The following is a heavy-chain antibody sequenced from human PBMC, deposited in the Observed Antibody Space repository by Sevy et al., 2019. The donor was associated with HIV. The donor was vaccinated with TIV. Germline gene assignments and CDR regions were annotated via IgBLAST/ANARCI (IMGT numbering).Heavy chain of an antibody. V-gene: IGHV3-11*01. CDR2: ISGSDSTI. J-gene: IGHJ6*02. CDR1: GFTFSDYY. D-gene: IGHD4-17*01. Sequence: GGSLRLSCAASGFTFSDYYMSWIRQAPGKGLEWLSYISGSDSTIYCADSVKGRFTISRDNSKNSLYLQMNSLRAEDTAVYYCARDHVKDGDLGDYYYYAMDVWGQGTTVTVSS. CDR3: ARDHVKDGDLGDYYYYAMDV.